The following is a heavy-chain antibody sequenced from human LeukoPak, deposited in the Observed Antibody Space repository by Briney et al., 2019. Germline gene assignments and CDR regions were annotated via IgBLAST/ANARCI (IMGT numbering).Heavy chain of an antibody. CDR2: IYYSGST. D-gene: IGHD3-10*01. CDR3: ARHAGRDGLAFDY. V-gene: IGHV4-59*01. CDR1: GDSLSAYY. Sequence: SETLSLTCAVSGDSLSAYYWSWIRQPAGKGLEWIGYIYYSGSTNYNPSLKSRVTISVDTSKNQFSLKLSSVTAADTAVYYCARHAGRDGLAFDYWGQGTLVTVSS. J-gene: IGHJ4*02.